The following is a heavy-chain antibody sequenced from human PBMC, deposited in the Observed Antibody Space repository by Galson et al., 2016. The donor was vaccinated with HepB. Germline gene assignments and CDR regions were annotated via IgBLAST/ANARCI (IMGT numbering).Heavy chain of an antibody. Sequence: SLRLSCAGSGFSFSYYWMHWVRQAPGKGLVWVSRINRDGSSTEYADSVKGRFTMSRDNSKNTLYLQMNSLRAEDTAVYYCAKDITVGYDFWSGYYRWGQGTLVTVSS. CDR1: GFSFSYYW. J-gene: IGHJ4*02. CDR3: AKDITVGYDFWSGYYR. D-gene: IGHD3-3*01. CDR2: INRDGSST. V-gene: IGHV3-74*01.